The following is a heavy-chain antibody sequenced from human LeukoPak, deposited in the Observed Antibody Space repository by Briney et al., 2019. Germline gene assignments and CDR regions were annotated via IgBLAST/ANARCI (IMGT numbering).Heavy chain of an antibody. J-gene: IGHJ6*02. CDR2: IRSKGSNYAT. D-gene: IGHD2-8*02. Sequence: GGSLRLSCAASGFTFSTSALDSVRQASGKGLEWVGRIRSKGSNYATAYGASVKGRFTISRDDSRSTAYLQMNSLKTEDTAVDYCTRHWWDYYYYYGMDVWGQGTTVTVSS. CDR3: TRHWWDYYYYYGMDV. V-gene: IGHV3-73*01. CDR1: GFTFSTSA.